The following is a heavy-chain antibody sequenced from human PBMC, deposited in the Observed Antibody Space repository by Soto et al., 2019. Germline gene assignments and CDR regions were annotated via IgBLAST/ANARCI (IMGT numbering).Heavy chain of an antibody. J-gene: IGHJ5*02. V-gene: IGHV3-74*01. CDR1: GFPFSSYW. D-gene: IGHD2-2*01. CDR2: INSDGSST. CDR3: ARELGYCSSTSCYLGWFDP. Sequence: VGSLSLSCASSGFPFSSYWMHWVRQAPGKGLVWVSRINSDGSSTSYADSVKGRFTISRDNAKNTLYLQMNSLRAEDTAVYYCARELGYCSSTSCYLGWFDPWGQGTLVTVAS.